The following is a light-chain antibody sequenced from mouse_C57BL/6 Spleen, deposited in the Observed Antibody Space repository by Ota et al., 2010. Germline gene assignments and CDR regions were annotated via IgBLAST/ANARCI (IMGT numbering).Light chain of an antibody. CDR3: QNDHSYPFT. V-gene: IGKV8-30*01. J-gene: IGKJ4*01. Sequence: LLYSSNQKNYLAWYQQKPGQSPKLLIYWASTRESGVPDRFTGSGSGTDFTLTISSVQAEDLAVYYCQNDHSYPFTFGSGTKLEI. CDR1: LLYSSNQKNY. CDR2: WAS.